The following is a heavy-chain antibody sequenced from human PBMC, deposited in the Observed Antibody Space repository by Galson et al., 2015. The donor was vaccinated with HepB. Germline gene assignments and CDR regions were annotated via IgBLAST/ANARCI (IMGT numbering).Heavy chain of an antibody. J-gene: IGHJ6*02. CDR3: ARDVYSGSSYYGMDV. V-gene: IGHV3-53*01. CDR2: IYSGGST. Sequence: SLRLSCAASGFTVSSNYMSWVRQAPGKGLEWVSVIYSGGSTYYADSVKGRFTISRDNSKNTLYLQMNSLRAEDTAVYYCARDVYSGSSYYGMDVWGQGTTVTVSS. D-gene: IGHD1-26*01. CDR1: GFTVSSNY.